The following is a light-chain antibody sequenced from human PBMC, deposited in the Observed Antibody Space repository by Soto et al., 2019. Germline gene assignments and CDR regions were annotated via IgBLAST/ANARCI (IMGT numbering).Light chain of an antibody. V-gene: IGLV2-8*01. CDR2: EVT. CDR1: SSDVGGYNY. CDR3: SSYAASNNFYFV. J-gene: IGLJ3*02. Sequence: QSALTQPPSASGSPGQSVTISCTGISSDVGGYNYVSWYQQYPGRAPKLMIYEVTKRPSGVPDRFSGSKSGNTASLTVSRLQAEDEADYYCSSYAASNNFYFVFGGGTKLTVL.